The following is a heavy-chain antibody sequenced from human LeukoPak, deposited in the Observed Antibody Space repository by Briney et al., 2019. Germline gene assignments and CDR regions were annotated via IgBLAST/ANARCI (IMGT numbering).Heavy chain of an antibody. CDR3: ARIDYNMFDP. CDR1: GGSISSGGYS. V-gene: IGHV4-30-2*01. CDR2: IYHSGST. D-gene: IGHD4-11*01. J-gene: IGHJ5*02. Sequence: SETLSLTCAVSGGSISSGGYSGSWIRQPPGKGLEWIGYIYHSGSTYYNPSLKSRVTISVDRSKNQFSLKLSPVTAADTAVYYCARIDYNMFDPWGQGTLVTVSS.